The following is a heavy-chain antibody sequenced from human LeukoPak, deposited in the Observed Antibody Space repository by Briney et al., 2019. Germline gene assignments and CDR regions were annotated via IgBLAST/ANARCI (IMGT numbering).Heavy chain of an antibody. D-gene: IGHD2-15*01. CDR1: RYTFNGYF. J-gene: IGHJ3*02. CDR3: AREEGIVVVVARSSAFDI. V-gene: IGHV1-2*02. Sequence: ASVKVSCKASRYTFNGYFMHWVRQAPGQGLEWMGWINPNSGGTNYAQKFQGRVTLTRDTSISTAYMELSRLRSDDTAVYYCAREEGIVVVVARSSAFDIWGQGTMVTVSS. CDR2: INPNSGGT.